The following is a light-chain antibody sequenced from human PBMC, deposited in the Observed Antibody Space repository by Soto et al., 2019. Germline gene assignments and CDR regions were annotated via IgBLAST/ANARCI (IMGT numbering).Light chain of an antibody. Sequence: QSALTQPASVSGSPGQSITISCTGTSSDVGGYNYVSWYQQHPGKAPKLMIYDVCNRPSGVSNRFSGSKSGNTASLTISGLQAEDEADYYCSSYTSSSTPLVFGGGTKVTVL. CDR3: SSYTSSSTPLV. V-gene: IGLV2-14*01. CDR1: SSDVGGYNY. CDR2: DVC. J-gene: IGLJ3*02.